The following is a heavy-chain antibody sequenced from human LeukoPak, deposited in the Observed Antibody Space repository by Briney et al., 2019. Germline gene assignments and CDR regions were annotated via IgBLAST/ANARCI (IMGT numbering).Heavy chain of an antibody. D-gene: IGHD2-21*02. CDR2: IWYDGSKK. CDR1: GFSFSNYG. J-gene: IGHJ4*02. CDR3: ARDDGCRGDCRPEY. V-gene: IGHV3-33*01. Sequence: GGSLRLSCAASGFSFSNYGMHWVRQAPGKGLEWVAVIWYDGSKKYYKDSVKGRFIISRDNSKNTVYLQMNNLRAEDAAVHYCARDDGCRGDCRPEYWGQGTLVTVSS.